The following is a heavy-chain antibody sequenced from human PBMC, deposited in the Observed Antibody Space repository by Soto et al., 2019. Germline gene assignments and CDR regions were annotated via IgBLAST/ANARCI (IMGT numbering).Heavy chain of an antibody. CDR3: ARRWGAAFDY. Sequence: QVQLQESGPGLVKPSETLSLTCTVSGGSISSYYWSWIRQPPGKGLEWIEYIYYSGSTNYNPSLKSRITKSVDTCNNQFSLKLSSVSAADTVVYYCARRWGAAFDYWGQGTLVTVSS. CDR2: IYYSGST. V-gene: IGHV4-59*08. CDR1: GGSISSYY. D-gene: IGHD1-26*01. J-gene: IGHJ4*02.